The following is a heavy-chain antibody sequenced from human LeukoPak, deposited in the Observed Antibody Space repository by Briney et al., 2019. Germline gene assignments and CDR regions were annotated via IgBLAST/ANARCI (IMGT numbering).Heavy chain of an antibody. CDR1: GYTFTGYY. J-gene: IGHJ6*03. V-gene: IGHV1-2*02. D-gene: IGHD2-2*01. Sequence: ASVKVSCKASGYTFTGYYMHWVRQAPGQGLEWMGWINPNSGGTNYAQKFQGRVTMTRDTSISTAYMELSRLRSDDTAVYYCARTTGPAAIGYYYYYMDVWGKGTTVTVSS. CDR3: ARTTGPAAIGYYYYYMDV. CDR2: INPNSGGT.